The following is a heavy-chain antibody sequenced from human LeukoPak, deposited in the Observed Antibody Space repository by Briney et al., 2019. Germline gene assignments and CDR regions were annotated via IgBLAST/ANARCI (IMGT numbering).Heavy chain of an antibody. D-gene: IGHD3-10*01. CDR1: GLTASTNY. Sequence: GGSLRLPCAPSGLTASTNYMSWVRRAPGKGLGGFSVFYSGGSTYYADSVKGRFTISRDNSKNTLYLQMNSLRAEDTAVYYCATGFSGGYYGSGSYYNVAEYWGQGTLVTVSS. J-gene: IGHJ4*02. CDR2: FYSGGST. CDR3: ATGFSGGYYGSGSYYNVAEY. V-gene: IGHV3-66*02.